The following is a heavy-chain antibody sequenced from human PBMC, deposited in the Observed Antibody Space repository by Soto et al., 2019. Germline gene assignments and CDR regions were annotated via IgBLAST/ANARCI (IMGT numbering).Heavy chain of an antibody. CDR2: INPSGGST. CDR3: VRGGYYDSSGYFCPHFDF. Sequence: ASVKVSCKAAGYTFTSYYMHWVRQAPGQGLEWMGIINPSGGSTSYAQKFQGRVTMTRDTSTSTVYMELSSLRSEDTAVYYCVRGGYYDSSGYFCPHFDFWGQGTLVIVSS. V-gene: IGHV1-46*01. D-gene: IGHD3-22*01. J-gene: IGHJ4*02. CDR1: GYTFTSYY.